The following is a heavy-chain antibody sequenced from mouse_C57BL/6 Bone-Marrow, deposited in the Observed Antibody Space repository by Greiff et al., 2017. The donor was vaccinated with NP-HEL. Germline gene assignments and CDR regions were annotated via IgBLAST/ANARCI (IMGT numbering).Heavy chain of an antibody. V-gene: IGHV1-9*01. CDR1: GYTFTGNW. CDR3: ARDYYGSSYFDY. J-gene: IGHJ2*01. Sequence: VQLQQSGAELMKPGASVKLSCKATGYTFTGNWIEWVKQRPGHGLEWIGEILPGSSNIYYNERFKGKATFTADTSSNTAYMQLSSLTTEDSAIYYCARDYYGSSYFDYWGQGTTLTVSS. CDR2: ILPGSSNI. D-gene: IGHD1-1*01.